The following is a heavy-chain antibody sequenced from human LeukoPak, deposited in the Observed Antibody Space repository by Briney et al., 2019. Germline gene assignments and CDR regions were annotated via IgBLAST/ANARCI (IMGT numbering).Heavy chain of an antibody. CDR2: IYPGDSDT. V-gene: IGHV5-51*01. CDR3: ARQSLSYYYGSGSYRHYYYYYMDV. Sequence: GESLKISCKGSGYSFTRNWIGWVRQMPGKGLEWMGIIYPGDSDTRYSPSFQGQVTISADKSISTAYLQWSSLKASDTAMYYCARQSLSYYYGSGSYRHYYYYYMDVWGKGTTVTVSS. CDR1: GYSFTRNW. J-gene: IGHJ6*03. D-gene: IGHD3-10*01.